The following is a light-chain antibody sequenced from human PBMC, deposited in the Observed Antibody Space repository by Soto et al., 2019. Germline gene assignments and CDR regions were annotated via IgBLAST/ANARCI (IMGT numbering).Light chain of an antibody. V-gene: IGKV4-1*01. CDR2: WAS. CDR3: QQYYRTPRT. CDR1: QTVLYSSNNKNH. Sequence: IVRTQSRDSLSVSLGERATINCNSSQTVLYSSNNKNHLAWYQQRPGQPPKLLFSWASTRESGVPERLSASGYGTDLTISIGSIQAEDVEVYYCQQYYRTPRTFGQGTKVDIK. J-gene: IGKJ1*01.